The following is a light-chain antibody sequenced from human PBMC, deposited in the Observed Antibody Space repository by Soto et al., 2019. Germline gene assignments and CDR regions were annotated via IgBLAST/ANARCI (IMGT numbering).Light chain of an antibody. CDR1: QSLLYSNGANY. Sequence: DIVLTQSPLSLPVTPGEPASISCRSSQSLLYSNGANYLDWYLQRPGQSPQLLIFLASNRASGGPDRFSGSGSGTDFTLRISRVEAEDVGIYYCMQALQARTFGPGTRVEFK. CDR3: MQALQART. V-gene: IGKV2-28*01. CDR2: LAS. J-gene: IGKJ1*01.